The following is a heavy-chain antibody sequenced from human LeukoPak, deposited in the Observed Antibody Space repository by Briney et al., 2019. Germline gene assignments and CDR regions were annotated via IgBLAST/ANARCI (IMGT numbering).Heavy chain of an antibody. J-gene: IGHJ2*01. CDR2: IYYSGRT. Sequence: SETLSLTCTVSGGFISSYYWSWIRQPPGKGLEGVGYIYYSGRTNYNPSLKSRVNISVEMYKNKFSLKLSSVTAADTAVYYCARTEQQLATLDWYFDLWGRGTLVTVSS. CDR3: ARTEQQLATLDWYFDL. D-gene: IGHD6-13*01. CDR1: GGFISSYY. V-gene: IGHV4-59*08.